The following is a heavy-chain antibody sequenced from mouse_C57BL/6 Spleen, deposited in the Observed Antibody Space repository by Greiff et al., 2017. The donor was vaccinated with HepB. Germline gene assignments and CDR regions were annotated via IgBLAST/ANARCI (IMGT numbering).Heavy chain of an antibody. CDR2: IYPGDGDT. D-gene: IGHD1-1*01. J-gene: IGHJ1*03. CDR3: ARDTTVVEDWYFDV. CDR1: GYAFSSYW. V-gene: IGHV1-80*01. Sequence: VQLQQSGAELVKPGASVKISCKASGYAFSSYWMNWVKQRPGKGLEWIGQIYPGDGDTNYNGKFKGKATLTADKSSSTAYMQLSSLTSEDSAVYFCARDTTVVEDWYFDVWGTGTTVTVSS.